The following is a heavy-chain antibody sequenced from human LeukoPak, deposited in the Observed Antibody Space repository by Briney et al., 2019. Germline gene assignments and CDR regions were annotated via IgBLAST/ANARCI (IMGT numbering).Heavy chain of an antibody. Sequence: PGGSLRLSCAASGFTFSSYGMHWVRQAPGKGLEWVAFIRYDGSNKYYADSVKGRFTISRDNSKNTLYLQMNSLRAEGTAVYYCAKGTHDYGGNSDYWGQGTLVTVSS. CDR1: GFTFSSYG. V-gene: IGHV3-30*02. D-gene: IGHD4-23*01. CDR3: AKGTHDYGGNSDY. J-gene: IGHJ4*02. CDR2: IRYDGSNK.